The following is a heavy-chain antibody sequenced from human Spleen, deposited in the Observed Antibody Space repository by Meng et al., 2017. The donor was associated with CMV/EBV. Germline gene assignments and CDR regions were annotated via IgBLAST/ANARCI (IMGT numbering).Heavy chain of an antibody. CDR3: ARHGYNNYFFDF. CDR1: GYSFSNYW. Sequence: KVSCKGSGYSFSNYWIAWVRQMSGKGLEWMGIIYPGDSDTRYSPSFQGQVTISADKSVTTAYLQWTSLKASDTAVYYCARHGYNNYFFDFWGQGTLVTVSS. V-gene: IGHV5-51*01. D-gene: IGHD5-24*01. J-gene: IGHJ4*02. CDR2: IYPGDSDT.